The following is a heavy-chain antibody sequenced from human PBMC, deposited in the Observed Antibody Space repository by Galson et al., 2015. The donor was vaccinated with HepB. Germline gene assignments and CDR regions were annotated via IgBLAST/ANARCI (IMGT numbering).Heavy chain of an antibody. V-gene: IGHV1-69*13. D-gene: IGHD2-2*01. CDR2: IIPIFGTA. J-gene: IGHJ6*03. CDR3: ARGTVPAASHYYYYYMDV. CDR1: GGTFSSYA. Sequence: SVKVSCKASGGTFSSYAISWVRQAPGQGLEWMGGIIPIFGTANYAQKFQGRVTITADESTSTAYMELSSLRSEDTAVYYCARGTVPAASHYYYYYMDVWGKGTTVTVSS.